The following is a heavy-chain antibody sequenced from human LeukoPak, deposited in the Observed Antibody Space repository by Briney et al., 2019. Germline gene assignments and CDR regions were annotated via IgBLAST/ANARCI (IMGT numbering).Heavy chain of an antibody. Sequence: GESLKISCKGSGYSFTSYWIGWVRQMPGKGLEWMGIIYPGDSDTRYSPSFQGQVTISADKSISTAYLQWSSLKASDTAMYYCARPLINMIRGVITPYHFDYRGQGTLVTVSS. CDR3: ARPLINMIRGVITPYHFDY. CDR2: IYPGDSDT. D-gene: IGHD3-10*01. J-gene: IGHJ4*02. V-gene: IGHV5-51*01. CDR1: GYSFTSYW.